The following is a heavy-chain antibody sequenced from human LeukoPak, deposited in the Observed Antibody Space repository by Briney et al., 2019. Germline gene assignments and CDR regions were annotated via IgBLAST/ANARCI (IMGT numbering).Heavy chain of an antibody. D-gene: IGHD6-6*01. J-gene: IGHJ4*02. CDR1: GFTFSSYA. Sequence: GGSLRLTCAASGFTFSSYAMSWVRQAPGKGLEWVSAISGSGGSTYYADSVKGRFTISRDNSKNTLYLQMNSLRAEDTAVYYCANSPYSSSVPRYFDYWGQGTLSPSPQ. V-gene: IGHV3-23*01. CDR3: ANSPYSSSVPRYFDY. CDR2: ISGSGGST.